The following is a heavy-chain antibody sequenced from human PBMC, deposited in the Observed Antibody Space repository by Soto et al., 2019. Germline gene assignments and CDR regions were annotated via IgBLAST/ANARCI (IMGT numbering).Heavy chain of an antibody. CDR2: IYYSGST. D-gene: IGHD2-15*01. V-gene: IGHV4-59*08. CDR1: GGSISNYY. Sequence: QVQLQESGPGLVKPSETLSLTCTVSGGSISNYYWSWIRQPPGKGLEWIGYIYYSGSTNYNPSLKGRVPLSVGTAQDPFSPKLSSVTAADTAVYYCARRWGRNFDYWGQGTLVTVSS. CDR3: ARRWGRNFDY. J-gene: IGHJ4*02.